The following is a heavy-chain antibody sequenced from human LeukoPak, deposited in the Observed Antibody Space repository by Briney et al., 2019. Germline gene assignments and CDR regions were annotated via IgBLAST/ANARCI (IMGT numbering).Heavy chain of an antibody. V-gene: IGHV4-4*07. D-gene: IGHD1-26*01. CDR1: GGSISSYY. Sequence: SETLSLTCTVSGGSISSYYWSWIRQPAGKGLEWIGRIYTSGSTNYNPSLKSRVTMSVDTSKNQFSLKLSSVTAADTAVYYCAGASRLGSYYYYYMDVWGKGTMVTVSS. CDR2: IYTSGST. CDR3: AGASRLGSYYYYYMDV. J-gene: IGHJ6*03.